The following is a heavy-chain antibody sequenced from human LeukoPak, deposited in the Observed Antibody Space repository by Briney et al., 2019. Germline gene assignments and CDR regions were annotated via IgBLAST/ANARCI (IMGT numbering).Heavy chain of an antibody. Sequence: GGSLRLSCAASGFTFSSYAMSWVRQAPGKGLEWVSAISGSGGSTYYADSVKGRFTISRDNSKNTLYLQMNSLRAEDTAVYYCARRGIAARRYYFDYWGQGTLVTVSS. J-gene: IGHJ4*02. CDR3: ARRGIAARRYYFDY. CDR1: GFTFSSYA. CDR2: ISGSGGST. D-gene: IGHD6-6*01. V-gene: IGHV3-23*01.